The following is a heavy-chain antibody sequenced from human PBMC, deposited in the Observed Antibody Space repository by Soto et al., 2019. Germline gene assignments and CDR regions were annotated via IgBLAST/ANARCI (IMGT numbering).Heavy chain of an antibody. CDR3: ARDLIVGNWFDP. V-gene: IGHV1-69*13. D-gene: IGHD3-22*01. Sequence: SVKVSCKASGGTFSSYAISWVRQAPGQGLEWMGGIIPIFGTANYAQKFQGRVTITADESTSTAYMELSSLRSEDTAVYYCARDLIVGNWFDPWGQGTLVTVSS. CDR1: GGTFSSYA. CDR2: IIPIFGTA. J-gene: IGHJ5*02.